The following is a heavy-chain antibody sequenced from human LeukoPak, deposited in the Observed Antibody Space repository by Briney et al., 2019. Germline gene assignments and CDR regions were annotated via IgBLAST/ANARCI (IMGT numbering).Heavy chain of an antibody. Sequence: SVKVSCKASGGTFSNYAISWVRQAPGQGLEWMGGIIPIFGTANYAQKLQGRVTITADKSTNTAYMELSSLRSEDTAVYYCARSIVVVPAATFFDYWGQGTLVTVSS. CDR1: GGTFSNYA. D-gene: IGHD2-2*01. CDR2: IIPIFGTA. V-gene: IGHV1-69*06. CDR3: ARSIVVVPAATFFDY. J-gene: IGHJ4*02.